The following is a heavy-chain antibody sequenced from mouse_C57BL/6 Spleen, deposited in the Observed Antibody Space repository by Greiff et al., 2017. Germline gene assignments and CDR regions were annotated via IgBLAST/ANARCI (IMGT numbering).Heavy chain of an antibody. Sequence: QVQLQQPGAELVKPGASVKLSCKASGYTFTSYWMQWVNQRPGQGLEWIGALDPSDSYTNYNQKFKGKATLTVDPSSSTAYMQRSSLTSEDAAVYYCARPLITTVVAPGAYWGQGTLDTVSA. V-gene: IGHV1-50*01. CDR3: ARPLITTVVAPGAY. D-gene: IGHD1-1*01. CDR2: LDPSDSYT. CDR1: GYTFTSYW. J-gene: IGHJ3*01.